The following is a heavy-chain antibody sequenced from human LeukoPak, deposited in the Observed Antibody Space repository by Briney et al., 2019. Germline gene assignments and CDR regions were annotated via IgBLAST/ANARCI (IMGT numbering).Heavy chain of an antibody. CDR2: MNPNSGNT. Sequence: ASVKVSCKAPGYTFTSYDINWVRQATGQGLEWMGWMNPNSGNTGYAQKFQGRVTMTRNTSISTAYMELSSLRSEDTAVYYCARSYDFWSGYHHYYYMDVWGKGTTVTVSS. CDR1: GYTFTSYD. CDR3: ARSYDFWSGYHHYYYMDV. J-gene: IGHJ6*03. D-gene: IGHD3-3*01. V-gene: IGHV1-8*01.